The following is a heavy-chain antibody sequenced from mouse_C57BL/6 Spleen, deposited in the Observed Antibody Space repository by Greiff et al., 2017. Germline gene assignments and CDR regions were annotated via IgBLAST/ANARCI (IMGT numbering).Heavy chain of an antibody. V-gene: IGHV2-6-1*01. CDR2: IWSDGST. Sequence: QVQLQQSGPGLVAPSQSLSITCTVSGFSLTSYGVHWVRQPPGKGLEWLVVIWSDGSTTYNSALKSRLSISKDNSKSQVFLKMNSLQTDDTAMYYCARHEAAQATDYAMDYWGQGTSVTVSS. J-gene: IGHJ4*01. D-gene: IGHD3-2*02. CDR1: GFSLTSYG. CDR3: ARHEAAQATDYAMDY.